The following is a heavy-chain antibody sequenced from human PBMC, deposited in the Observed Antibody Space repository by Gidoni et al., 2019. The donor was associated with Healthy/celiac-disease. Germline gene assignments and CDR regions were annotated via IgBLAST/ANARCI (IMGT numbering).Heavy chain of an antibody. D-gene: IGHD3-22*01. CDR3: ARGWLLDF. Sequence: EVELVEAGGDLVQPGGSLRLSWTASGFAFSTYWMTWVRQAPGKGLEWVANIKRDGSEKYYADSVKGRFTISRDNAKNSLYLQMNSLRVEDTAIYYCARGWLLDFWGQGNLVTVSS. CDR2: IKRDGSEK. CDR1: GFAFSTYW. J-gene: IGHJ4*02. V-gene: IGHV3-7*01.